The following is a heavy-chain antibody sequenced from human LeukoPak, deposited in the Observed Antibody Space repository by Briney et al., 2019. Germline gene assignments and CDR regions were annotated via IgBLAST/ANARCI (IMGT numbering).Heavy chain of an antibody. Sequence: PGGSLRLSCAASGFTFSSYAMHWVRQAPGKGLEWVAVMSYDGSNKYFADSVKGRFTISRDNSKYTLYLQMNSLRAEDTAVYYCARDWSVRGYSYGYGMDVWGQGTTVTVSS. CDR3: ARDWSVRGYSYGYGMDV. CDR1: GFTFSSYA. D-gene: IGHD5-18*01. V-gene: IGHV3-30-3*01. CDR2: MSYDGSNK. J-gene: IGHJ6*02.